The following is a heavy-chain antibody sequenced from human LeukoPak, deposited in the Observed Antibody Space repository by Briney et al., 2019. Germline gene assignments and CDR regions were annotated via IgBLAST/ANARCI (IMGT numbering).Heavy chain of an antibody. D-gene: IGHD6-13*01. CDR1: GFTFSSYW. CDR2: IKQDGSEK. Sequence: GGSLRLSCAASGFTFSSYWMSWVRQAPGKGLEWVANIKQDGSEKYYVDSVKGRFTISRDNAKNSLYLQMNSLRDEDTAVYYCASFVDRTNGRRQYSSSWYGGSGYYYYYYMDVWGKGTTVTVSS. J-gene: IGHJ6*03. V-gene: IGHV3-7*03. CDR3: ASFVDRTNGRRQYSSSWYGGSGYYYYYYMDV.